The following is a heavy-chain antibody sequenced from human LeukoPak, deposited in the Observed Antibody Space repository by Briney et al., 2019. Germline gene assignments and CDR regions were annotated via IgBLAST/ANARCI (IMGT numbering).Heavy chain of an antibody. CDR3: ARDRALCDSSGYYYPDY. V-gene: IGHV3-7*01. J-gene: IGHJ4*02. D-gene: IGHD3-22*01. CDR1: GFTFSSYW. Sequence: GGSLRLSCAASGFTFSSYWMSWVRQAPGKGLEWVANIKQDGSEKYYVDSVKGRFTISRDNAKNSLYLQMNSLRAEDTAVYYCARDRALCDSSGYYYPDYWGQGTLVTVSS. CDR2: IKQDGSEK.